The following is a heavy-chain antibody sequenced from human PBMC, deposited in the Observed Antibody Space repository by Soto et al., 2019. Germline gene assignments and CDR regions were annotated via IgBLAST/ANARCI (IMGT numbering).Heavy chain of an antibody. CDR3: ARHTPAISISDH. CDR1: GGSSSSSSYY. V-gene: IGHV4-39*01. CDR2: IYYSGST. J-gene: IGHJ4*02. D-gene: IGHD2-15*01. Sequence: PSETLSVTCSVSGGSSSSSSYYWGWIRQPPGKGLEWIGSIYYSGSTYYNPSLKSRVTISVDTSKNQFSLKLSSVTAADTAVYYCARHTPAISISDHWGQGTLVTVSS.